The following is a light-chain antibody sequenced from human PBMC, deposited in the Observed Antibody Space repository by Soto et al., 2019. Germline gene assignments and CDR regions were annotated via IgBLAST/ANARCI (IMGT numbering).Light chain of an antibody. Sequence: QSALTQPASVSGSPGQSITISCTGTSSDVGGYNYVSWYQQHPGKAPKLVIYDVSNRPSGVSNRFSGSKSSNTASLTISGLQAEDEADYYCNSYTSSSTYVFGTGTKATVL. V-gene: IGLV2-14*01. J-gene: IGLJ1*01. CDR1: SSDVGGYNY. CDR2: DVS. CDR3: NSYTSSSTYV.